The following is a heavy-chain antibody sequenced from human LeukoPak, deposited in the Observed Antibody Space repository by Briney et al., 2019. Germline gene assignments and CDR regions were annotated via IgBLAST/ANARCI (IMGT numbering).Heavy chain of an antibody. D-gene: IGHD3-3*01. CDR2: IYTSGST. CDR1: GGTISSGSYY. V-gene: IGHV4-61*02. J-gene: IGHJ4*02. CDR3: ARVGVAFFFDY. Sequence: SQTLSLTCTVSGGTISSGSYYWSRIRQPAANLLDLIGLIYTSGSTNNHPSPKTQATKSLDTSKHQFSLKLSSVTAADTAVYYCARVGVAFFFDYWGQGTLVTVSS.